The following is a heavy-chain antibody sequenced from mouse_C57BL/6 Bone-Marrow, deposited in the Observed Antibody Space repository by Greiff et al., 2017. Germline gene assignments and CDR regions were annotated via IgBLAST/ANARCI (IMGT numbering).Heavy chain of an antibody. J-gene: IGHJ3*01. V-gene: IGHV1-9*01. D-gene: IGHD2-1*01. CDR1: GYTFTGYW. Sequence: QVHVQQSGAELMKPGASVKLSCKATGYTFTGYWIAWVKQRPGHGLEWIGEILPGSGSTTYNEKFKGKATFTADTSSNTAYMQLSSLTTEDSAIDYCARSSTMGGAYWGQGTLVTVSA. CDR3: ARSSTMGGAY. CDR2: ILPGSGST.